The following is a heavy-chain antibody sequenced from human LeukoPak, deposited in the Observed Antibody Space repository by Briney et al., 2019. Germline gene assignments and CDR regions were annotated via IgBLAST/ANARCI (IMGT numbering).Heavy chain of an antibody. CDR2: IYTSGST. CDR1: GGSISTNSYY. J-gene: IGHJ4*02. CDR3: ARDSPPAHCSGGSCYFDY. Sequence: PSETLSLNCTVSGGSISTNSYYWSWIRQPAGKGLEWIGRIYTSGSTDYNPSLKSRVTISRDTSKNESSLKLTSVTAADTAVYYCARDSPPAHCSGGSCYFDYWGQGTLVTVSS. D-gene: IGHD2-15*01. V-gene: IGHV4-61*02.